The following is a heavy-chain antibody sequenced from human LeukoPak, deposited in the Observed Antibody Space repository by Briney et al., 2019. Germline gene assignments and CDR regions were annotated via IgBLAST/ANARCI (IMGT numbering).Heavy chain of an antibody. J-gene: IGHJ6*02. Sequence: GGSLRLSCAASGFTFSSYWMSWVRQAPGKGLEWVANMNRDGSEKNYVDSIKGRFTISRDNAANSLYLQMNSLRVEDTAVYYCAKDGEGDLEWLPPMDVWGQGTTVTVSS. V-gene: IGHV3-7*01. CDR2: MNRDGSEK. CDR3: AKDGEGDLEWLPPMDV. CDR1: GFTFSSYW. D-gene: IGHD5-12*01.